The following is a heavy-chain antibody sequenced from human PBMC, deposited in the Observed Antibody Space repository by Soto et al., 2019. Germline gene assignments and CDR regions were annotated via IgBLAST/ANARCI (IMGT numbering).Heavy chain of an antibody. J-gene: IGHJ4*02. CDR1: GFTFSSYS. CDR2: ISSSSSYI. V-gene: IGHV3-21*01. D-gene: IGHD2-15*01. Sequence: GGSLRLSCASSGFTFSSYSMNCFRQAPGKGLEWVSSISSSSSYIYYADSVKGRFTISRDNAKNSLYLQMNSLRAEDTAVYYCARDGIEESDYWGQGTLVTVSS. CDR3: ARDGIEESDY.